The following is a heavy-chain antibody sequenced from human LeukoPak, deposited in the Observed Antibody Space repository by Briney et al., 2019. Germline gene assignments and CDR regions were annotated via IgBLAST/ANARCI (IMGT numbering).Heavy chain of an antibody. Sequence: ASVKVSCKASGYTFTSYGISWVRQAPGQGLEWMGWISAYNGNTNYAQKLQGRVTMTTDTSTSAAYMELRSLGSDDTAVYYCARVLGCSSTSCSDFDYWGQGTLVTVS. D-gene: IGHD2-2*01. J-gene: IGHJ4*02. CDR2: ISAYNGNT. V-gene: IGHV1-18*01. CDR3: ARVLGCSSTSCSDFDY. CDR1: GYTFTSYG.